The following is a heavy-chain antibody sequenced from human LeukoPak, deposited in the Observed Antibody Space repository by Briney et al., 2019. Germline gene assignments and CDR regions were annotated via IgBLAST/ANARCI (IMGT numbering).Heavy chain of an antibody. CDR3: ARLPDYGDYGGFDY. CDR1: GGTFSSYA. V-gene: IGHV1-69*04. Sequence: ASVKVSCKASGGTFSSYAISWVRQAPGQGLEWMGRIIPILGIANYAQKFQGRVTITADKSTSTAYMELSSLRSEDTAVYYCARLPDYGDYGGFDYWGQGTLVTVSS. J-gene: IGHJ4*02. D-gene: IGHD4-17*01. CDR2: IIPILGIA.